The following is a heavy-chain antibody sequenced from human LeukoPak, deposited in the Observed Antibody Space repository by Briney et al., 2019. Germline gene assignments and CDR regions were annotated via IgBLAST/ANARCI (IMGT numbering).Heavy chain of an antibody. D-gene: IGHD6-13*01. CDR3: AKDSRRFDS. CDR2: ISGSGFTT. Sequence: PGGSLRLSCAASGFTFSPYAMSWVRQAPGKGLEWVSVISGSGFTTHYADSVKGRFTISRDNSKNTLYLQMNSLRAEDTAVYYCAKDSRRFDSWGQGTLVTVSS. V-gene: IGHV3-23*01. J-gene: IGHJ4*02. CDR1: GFTFSPYA.